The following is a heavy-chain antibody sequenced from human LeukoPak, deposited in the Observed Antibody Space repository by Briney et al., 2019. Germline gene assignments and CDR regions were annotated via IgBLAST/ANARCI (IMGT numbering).Heavy chain of an antibody. CDR1: GYTFTSYG. Sequence: VASVKVSCKASGYTFTSYGISWVRQAPGQGLEWMGWISAYNGNTNYAQKLQGRVTMTTDTSTSTAYMELRSLRSDDTAVYYCARDLNDFWSGYLWQPEERHAFDIWGQGTMVTVSS. J-gene: IGHJ3*02. CDR3: ARDLNDFWSGYLWQPEERHAFDI. D-gene: IGHD3-3*01. CDR2: ISAYNGNT. V-gene: IGHV1-18*01.